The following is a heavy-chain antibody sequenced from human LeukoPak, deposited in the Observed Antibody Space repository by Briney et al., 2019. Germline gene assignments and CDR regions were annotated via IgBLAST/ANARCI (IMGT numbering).Heavy chain of an antibody. Sequence: GSLRLSCAASGFTFEDYGMSWVRQAPGKGLEWIGEISHAGSTNYNPSLRHGITMSVDTSKNQFSLKVTSVTAADTAVYYCARRSPTNGWPLDSWGRGTLVTV. CDR3: ARRSPTNGWPLDS. CDR2: ISHAGST. V-gene: IGHV4-34*01. J-gene: IGHJ4*02. D-gene: IGHD2-8*01. CDR1: GFTFEDYG.